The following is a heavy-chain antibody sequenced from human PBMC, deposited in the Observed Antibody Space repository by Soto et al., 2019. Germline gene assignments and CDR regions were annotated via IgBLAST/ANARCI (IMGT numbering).Heavy chain of an antibody. J-gene: IGHJ4*02. CDR2: IIPIFGTA. Sequence: QVQLVQSGAEVKKPGSSVKVSCKASGGTFSSYAISWVRQAPGQGLEWMGGIIPIFGTANYAQKFQGRVTLTADESTSTAYMELSSLRSEDTAVYYCARDALLWFGHSTYYFDYWGQGTLVTVSS. V-gene: IGHV1-69*01. CDR1: GGTFSSYA. D-gene: IGHD3-10*01. CDR3: ARDALLWFGHSTYYFDY.